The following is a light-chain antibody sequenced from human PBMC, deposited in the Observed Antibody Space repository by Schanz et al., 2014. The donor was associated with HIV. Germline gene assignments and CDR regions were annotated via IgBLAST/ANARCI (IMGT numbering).Light chain of an antibody. V-gene: IGLV2-8*01. Sequence: QSALTQPPSASGSPGQSVTISCTGTSSDVGGYNYVSWYQQHPGKAPKLMIYEVSERPSGVPDRFSGSKSGNTASLTVSGLQADDEADYYCSSYAGSNKRVFGGGTKLTVL. CDR1: SSDVGGYNY. J-gene: IGLJ2*01. CDR3: SSYAGSNKRV. CDR2: EVS.